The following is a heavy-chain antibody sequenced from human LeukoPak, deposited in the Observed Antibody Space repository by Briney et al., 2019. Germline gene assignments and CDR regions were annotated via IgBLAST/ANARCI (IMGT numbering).Heavy chain of an antibody. V-gene: IGHV3-74*01. Sequence: GGSLRLSCAASGFTFSSYWMHWVRQAPGKGLVWVSRINSDGSGTSYADSVKGRFTISRDNAKNTLYLQMNSLRAEDTAVYYCARDRGSSGWYYFDYWGQGTLVTVSS. CDR2: INSDGSGT. D-gene: IGHD6-19*01. CDR3: ARDRGSSGWYYFDY. CDR1: GFTFSSYW. J-gene: IGHJ4*02.